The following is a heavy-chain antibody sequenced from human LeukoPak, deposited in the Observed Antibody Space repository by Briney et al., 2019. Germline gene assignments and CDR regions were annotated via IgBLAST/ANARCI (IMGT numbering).Heavy chain of an antibody. J-gene: IGHJ4*02. V-gene: IGHV3-33*01. D-gene: IGHD1-26*01. Sequence: PGGSLRLSCAASGFTFSSYGMHWVRQAPGKGLEWVAVIWYDGSNKYYADSVKGRFTISRDNPKNTLYLQMNSLRAEDTAVYYCASLGWELRDYVYWGQGTLVTVSS. CDR2: IWYDGSNK. CDR3: ASLGWELRDYVY. CDR1: GFTFSSYG.